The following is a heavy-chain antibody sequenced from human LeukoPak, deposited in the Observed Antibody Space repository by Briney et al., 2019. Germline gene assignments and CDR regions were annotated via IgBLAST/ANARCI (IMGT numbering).Heavy chain of an antibody. CDR2: XRPDGGGT. CDR1: GFTFSNXX. V-gene: IGHV3-74*01. CDR3: ARATYCGSGCYKGFDP. D-gene: IGHD2-21*02. Sequence: GGSLRLSCAXSGFTFSNXXXXXXXXVPGXXXXXXXXXRPDGGGTNYADSVGXRFTVSRDDAKNTPYLQMNGLGAEDTAVYYCARATYCGSGCYKGFDPWGLGTLVTVSS. J-gene: IGHJ4*01.